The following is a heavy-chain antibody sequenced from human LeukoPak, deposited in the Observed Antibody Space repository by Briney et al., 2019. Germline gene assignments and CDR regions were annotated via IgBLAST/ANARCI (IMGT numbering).Heavy chain of an antibody. D-gene: IGHD3-10*01. Sequence: GASVKVSCTASGYTFTSYAMHWVRQAPGQRLEWMGWINAGNGNTKYSQKFQGRVTITRDTSASTAYMELSSLRSEDTAEYYCASSMVRDLGYDYYYYGMDVWGQGTTVTVSS. CDR1: GYTFTSYA. V-gene: IGHV1-3*01. CDR3: ASSMVRDLGYDYYYYGMDV. J-gene: IGHJ6*02. CDR2: INAGNGNT.